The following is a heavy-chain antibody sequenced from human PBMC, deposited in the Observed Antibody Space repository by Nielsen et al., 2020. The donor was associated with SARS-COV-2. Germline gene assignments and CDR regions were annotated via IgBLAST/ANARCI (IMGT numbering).Heavy chain of an antibody. J-gene: IGHJ6*02. D-gene: IGHD2-21*01. CDR3: ARDAISAHYGMDV. CDR2: INPNSGGT. CDR1: GYTFTSYD. Sequence: ASVKVSCKASGYTFTSYDINWVRQATGQGLEWMGWINPNSGGTNYAQKFQGRVTMTRDTSISTAYMELSRLRSDDTAVYYCARDAISAHYGMDVWGQGTTVTVSS. V-gene: IGHV1-2*02.